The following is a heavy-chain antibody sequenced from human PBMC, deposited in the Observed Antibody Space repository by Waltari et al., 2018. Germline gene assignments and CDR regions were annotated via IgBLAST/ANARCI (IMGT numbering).Heavy chain of an antibody. CDR3: ASSLYGDYTQIWGRVFDY. D-gene: IGHD4-17*01. CDR2: IRCSGGST. V-gene: IGHV3-23*01. Sequence: VQLLESGGGLVQSGGSLRLSCAASGFTFRSYAMNWVRQAPGKGVDWVSVIRCSGGSTDYAYSVKGRFTISRDNSKNTLYLQMNNLRVEDTAVYYCASSLYGDYTQIWGRVFDYWGQGTLVTVSS. J-gene: IGHJ4*02. CDR1: GFTFRSYA.